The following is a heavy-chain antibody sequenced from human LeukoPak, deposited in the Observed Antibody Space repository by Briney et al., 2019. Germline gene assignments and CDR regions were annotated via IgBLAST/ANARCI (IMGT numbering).Heavy chain of an antibody. CDR1: GFSFSDSG. J-gene: IGHJ4*02. CDR2: IRYEGSIK. Sequence: GGSLRLSCAVSGFSFSDSGMHWVRQPPGKGLEWVASIRYEGSIKFYADSVKGRFTISRDNSRNTLYLQMNSLRAEDTSVYYCAKEYNNAYDSWGQGALVIVST. CDR3: AKEYNNAYDS. D-gene: IGHD1-14*01. V-gene: IGHV3-30*02.